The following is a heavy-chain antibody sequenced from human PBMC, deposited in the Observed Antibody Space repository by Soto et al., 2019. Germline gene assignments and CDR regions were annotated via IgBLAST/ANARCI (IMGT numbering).Heavy chain of an antibody. V-gene: IGHV4-38-2*01. CDR1: GYSISSGYY. D-gene: IGHD1-26*01. J-gene: IGHJ6*02. CDR3: ARAQWELDYYYGMDV. CDR2: IYHSGST. Sequence: SETLSLTCAVPGYSISSGYYWGWIRQPPGKGREWIGSIYHSGSTYYNPSLKSRVTISVDTSKNQFSLKLSSVTAADTAVYYWARAQWELDYYYGMDVWGQGTTVTVSS.